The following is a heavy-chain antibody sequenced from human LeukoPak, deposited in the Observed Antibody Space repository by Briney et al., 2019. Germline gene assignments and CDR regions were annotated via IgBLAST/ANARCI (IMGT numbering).Heavy chain of an antibody. J-gene: IGHJ4*02. CDR2: ISSSGGNT. V-gene: IGHV3-64*01. CDR1: GFTFNTYA. CDR3: ARASGRGLYYFDY. D-gene: IGHD2-15*01. Sequence: RGSLRLSCAASGFTFNTYAMHWVRQAPGKGLEFVSSISSSGGNTYYANSVKGRFTISRDDSKNTLYLQMGSLRPEDMAVYYCARASGRGLYYFDYWGQGTLVTDSS.